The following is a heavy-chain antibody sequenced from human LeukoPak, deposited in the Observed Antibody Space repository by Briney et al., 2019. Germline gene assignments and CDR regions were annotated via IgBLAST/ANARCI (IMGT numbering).Heavy chain of an antibody. J-gene: IGHJ4*02. V-gene: IGHV3-33*01. CDR2: IWYDGSYK. D-gene: IGHD6-6*01. CDR3: ARDQEYSSSSFADY. CDR1: GFTFSSYG. Sequence: PGGSLRLSCAASGFTFSSYGMHWVRQAPGKGLEWVAVIWYDGSYKYYADSVKGRFTISRDNSKNTLYLQMNSLRAEDTAVYYCARDQEYSSSSFADYWGQGTLVTVSS.